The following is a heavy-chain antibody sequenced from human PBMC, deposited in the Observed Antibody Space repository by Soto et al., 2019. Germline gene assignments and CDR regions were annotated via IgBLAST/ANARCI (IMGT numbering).Heavy chain of an antibody. CDR2: ISYDGSNK. D-gene: IGHD6-19*01. V-gene: IGHV3-30-3*01. CDR3: ARGTPISVAAHFYYYYGMDV. CDR1: GFTFSSYA. Sequence: PGGSLRLSCAASGFTFSSYAMHWVRQAPGKGLEWVAVISYDGSNKYYADSVKGRFTISRDNSKNTLYLQMNSLRAEDTAVYYCARGTPISVAAHFYYYYGMDVWGQRTTVTVSS. J-gene: IGHJ6*02.